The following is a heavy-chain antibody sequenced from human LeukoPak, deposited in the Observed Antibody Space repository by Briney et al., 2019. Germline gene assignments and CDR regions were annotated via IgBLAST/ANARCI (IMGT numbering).Heavy chain of an antibody. D-gene: IGHD6-19*01. J-gene: IGHJ4*02. CDR3: ARRGVAVAAHPDY. CDR1: GYDFTCYW. CDR2: NYPVESDT. V-gene: IGHV5-51*01. Sequence: GESLKISCKGPGYDFTCYWFAWARHTPRQGMDWMGINYPVESDTRNSPYFQGQVNISANKSISTAYLQWSSLKASDTAMYYCARRGVAVAAHPDYWGQGTLVTVSS.